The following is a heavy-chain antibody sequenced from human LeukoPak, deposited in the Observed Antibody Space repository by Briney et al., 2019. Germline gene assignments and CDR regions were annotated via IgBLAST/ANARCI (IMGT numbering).Heavy chain of an antibody. CDR2: IGTSSSSM. V-gene: IGHV3-21*01. CDR3: VRIPNSANFPNWFDP. CDR1: GFTFSTYS. Sequence: TAGGSLRLSCATSGFTFSTYSMNWVRQAPGKGLEWVSSIGTSSSSMYYADPVRGRFTISRDNARNSLYLQMNSLRAEDTAVYYCVRIPNSANFPNWFDPWGQGTLVTVSS. D-gene: IGHD4/OR15-4a*01. J-gene: IGHJ5*02.